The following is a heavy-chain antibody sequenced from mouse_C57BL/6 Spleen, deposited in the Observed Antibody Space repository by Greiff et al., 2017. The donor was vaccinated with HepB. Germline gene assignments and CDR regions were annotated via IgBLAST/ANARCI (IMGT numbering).Heavy chain of an antibody. D-gene: IGHD1-1*01. CDR2: INPSSGYT. CDR1: GYTFTSYW. J-gene: IGHJ4*01. CDR3: ARSAGSSPLAMDY. V-gene: IGHV1-7*01. Sequence: QVQLQQSGAELAKPGASVKLSCKASGYTFTSYWMHWVKQWPGQGLEWIGYINPSSGYTKYNQKFKDKATLTADKSSSTAYMQLSSLTYADSAVYYCARSAGSSPLAMDYWGQGTSVTVSS.